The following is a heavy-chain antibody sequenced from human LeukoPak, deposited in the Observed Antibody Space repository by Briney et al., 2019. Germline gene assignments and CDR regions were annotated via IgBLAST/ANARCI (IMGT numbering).Heavy chain of an antibody. CDR3: AKAPGPAAVGGFDY. V-gene: IGHV3-23*01. Sequence: GGSLRLSCAASGFTFSSYGMSWVRQAPEKGLEWVSAISGSGDSTYYADSVKGRFTISRDNSKNTLYLQMNSLRVEDTAVYYCAKAPGPAAVGGFDYWGQGTLVTVSS. CDR1: GFTFSSYG. J-gene: IGHJ4*02. D-gene: IGHD2-2*01. CDR2: ISGSGDST.